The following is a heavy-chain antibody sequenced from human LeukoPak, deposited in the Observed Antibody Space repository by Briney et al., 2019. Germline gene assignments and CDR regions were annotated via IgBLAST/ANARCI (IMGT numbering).Heavy chain of an antibody. CDR3: ARLGSRDAFDI. J-gene: IGHJ3*02. CDR1: GFTFSSYS. CDR2: ISSSSSTI. D-gene: IGHD3-16*01. Sequence: GGSLRLSCAASGFTFSSYSMNWVRQAPGKGLEWVSYISSSSSTIYYADSVKGRFTISRDNAKNSLYLQMNSLRAEDTAVYYCARLGSRDAFDIWGQGTMVTVSS. V-gene: IGHV3-48*01.